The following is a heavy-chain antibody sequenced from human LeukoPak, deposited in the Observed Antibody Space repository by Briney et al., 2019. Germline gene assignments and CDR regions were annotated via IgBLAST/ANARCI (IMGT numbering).Heavy chain of an antibody. V-gene: IGHV4-61*02. D-gene: IGHD3-3*01. CDR3: ARGGYDFWSGYYPYFDY. CDR1: GGSISSGSYY. Sequence: SETLSLTCTVSGGSISSGSYYWSWIRQPAGKGLEWIGRIYTSGSTNYNPSLKSRVTISVDTSKNQFSLKLSSVTAADTAVYYCARGGYDFWSGYYPYFDYWGQGTLVTVSS. CDR2: IYTSGST. J-gene: IGHJ4*02.